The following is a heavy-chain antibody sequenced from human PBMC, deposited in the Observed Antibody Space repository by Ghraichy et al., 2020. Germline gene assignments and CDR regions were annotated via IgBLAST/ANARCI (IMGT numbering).Heavy chain of an antibody. CDR2: MNASGGNR. CDR1: GFIFRDHD. V-gene: IGHV3-20*04. Sequence: GESLNISCAASGFIFRDHDMGWVRQRPGRGLEWVADMNASGGNRNYADSVKGRFTISRDIAESALYLEMNSLRGDDTAVYYCVRKYTGAYYSLFDFWGRGTLITVSS. CDR3: VRKYTGAYYSLFDF. J-gene: IGHJ4*01. D-gene: IGHD1-26*01.